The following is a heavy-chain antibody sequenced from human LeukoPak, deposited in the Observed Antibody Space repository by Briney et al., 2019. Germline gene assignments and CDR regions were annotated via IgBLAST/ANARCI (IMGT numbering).Heavy chain of an antibody. Sequence: GGSLRLSCAASGFTFSDYYMSWIRQAPGKGLEWVSYISSSSSYTNYADSVKGRFNISRDNAKNSLYLQMNSLRAEDTAVYYCARDTLQSGRLDYWGQGTLVTVSS. CDR2: ISSSSSYT. CDR3: ARDTLQSGRLDY. V-gene: IGHV3-11*06. CDR1: GFTFSDYY. J-gene: IGHJ4*02. D-gene: IGHD2/OR15-2a*01.